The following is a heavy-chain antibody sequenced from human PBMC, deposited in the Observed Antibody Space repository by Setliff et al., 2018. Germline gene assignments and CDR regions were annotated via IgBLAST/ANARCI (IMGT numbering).Heavy chain of an antibody. CDR2: INPNSGGT. CDR1: GYTFTGYY. Sequence: ASVKVSCRASGYTFTGYYMHWVRQAPGQGLEWMGRINPNSGGTNYAQKFQGRVTMTRDTSISTAYMELSRLRSDDTAVYYCAKDGVGAKYYFDYWGQGTLVTVSS. CDR3: AKDGVGAKYYFDY. J-gene: IGHJ4*02. D-gene: IGHD1-26*01. V-gene: IGHV1-2*06.